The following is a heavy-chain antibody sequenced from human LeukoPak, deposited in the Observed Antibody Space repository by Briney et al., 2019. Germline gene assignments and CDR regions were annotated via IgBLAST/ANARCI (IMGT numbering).Heavy chain of an antibody. CDR2: INPSGGST. J-gene: IGHJ4*02. D-gene: IGHD5-24*01. CDR1: GYTFTSYY. V-gene: IGHV1-46*01. CDR3: AREYGYNTGKYYFDY. Sequence: ASVKVSCKASGYTFTSYYMHWVRQAPGQGLEWMGIINPSGGSTSYAQKFQGRVTMTRDTSTSTVYMELSSLRSEDTAVYYCAREYGYNTGKYYFDYWGQGTLVTVSS.